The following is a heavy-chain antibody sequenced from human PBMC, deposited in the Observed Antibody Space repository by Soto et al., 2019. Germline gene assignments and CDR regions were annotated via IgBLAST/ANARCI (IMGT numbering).Heavy chain of an antibody. CDR1: GFSFSIYW. CDR2: IITDGSST. J-gene: IGHJ6*03. CDR3: ATGLSTRGYYMDA. D-gene: IGHD1-26*01. Sequence: EVQLVESGGGLVQPGGSLILSCAASGFSFSIYWMHWVRQAPGKGLVWVSRIITDGSSTSYADPVKGRFTISRDNAKNTLYLQMNSLRAEDTAVYYCATGLSTRGYYMDAWGKGTTVTVSS. V-gene: IGHV3-74*01.